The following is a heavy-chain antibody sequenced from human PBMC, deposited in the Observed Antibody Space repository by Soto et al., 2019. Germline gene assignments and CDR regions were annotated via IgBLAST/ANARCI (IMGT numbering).Heavy chain of an antibody. Sequence: GGSLRLSCAASGFTFSSYAMSWVRQAPGKGLEWVSAISGSGGSTYYADSVKGRFTISRDNSKNTLYLQMNSLRAEDTAVYYCEGWGWFGELLIDYWGQGTLVTVSS. D-gene: IGHD3-10*01. CDR1: GFTFSSYA. V-gene: IGHV3-23*01. CDR2: ISGSGGST. CDR3: EGWGWFGELLIDY. J-gene: IGHJ4*02.